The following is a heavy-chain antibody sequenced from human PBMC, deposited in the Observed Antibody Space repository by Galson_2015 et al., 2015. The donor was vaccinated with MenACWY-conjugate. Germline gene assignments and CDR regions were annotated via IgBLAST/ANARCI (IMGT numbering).Heavy chain of an antibody. CDR3: GKDYQHYNSGWFPSD. V-gene: IGHV3-30*04. CDR1: GFTFSSYA. D-gene: IGHD6-19*01. Sequence: SLRLSCAASGFTFSSYAMHWVRQAPGKGLEWVAVISYDGSNKYYAASVKGRFTISRDNSENTLYLQVNSLRLEDTAVYYCGKDYQHYNSGWFPSDWGQGTLVTVSS. J-gene: IGHJ4*02. CDR2: ISYDGSNK.